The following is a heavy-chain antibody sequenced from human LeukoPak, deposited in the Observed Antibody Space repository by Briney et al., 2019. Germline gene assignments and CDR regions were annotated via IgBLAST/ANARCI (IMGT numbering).Heavy chain of an antibody. CDR1: GGSFSGYY. V-gene: IGHV4-34*01. D-gene: IGHD3-10*01. J-gene: IGHJ5*02. CDR3: ARRRYYGSGSYYKSYVVTAIDWFDP. CDR2: INHSGST. Sequence: SEALSLTCAVYGGSFSGYYWSWIRQPPGKGLEWIGEINHSGSTNYNPSLKSRVTISVDTSKNQFSLKLSSVTAADTAVYYCARRRYYGSGSYYKSYVVTAIDWFDPWGQGTLVTVSS.